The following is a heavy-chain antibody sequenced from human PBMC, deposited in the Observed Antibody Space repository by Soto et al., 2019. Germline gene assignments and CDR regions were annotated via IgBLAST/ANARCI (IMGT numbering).Heavy chain of an antibody. CDR2: ITPMFGTP. CDR1: GVTFSSYT. Sequence: ASVKVSCKASGVTFSSYTITWVRQAPGQGLEWMGGITPMFGTPNYAQKFQGRVTITADESTSTAYMELSSLRSEDTAMYYCARDGTLYDSSAYYYLYWGQGTLVTVSS. J-gene: IGHJ4*02. V-gene: IGHV1-69*13. D-gene: IGHD3-22*01. CDR3: ARDGTLYDSSAYYYLY.